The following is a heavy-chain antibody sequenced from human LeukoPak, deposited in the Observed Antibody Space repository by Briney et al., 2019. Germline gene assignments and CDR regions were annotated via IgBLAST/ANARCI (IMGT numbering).Heavy chain of an antibody. CDR2: ISGSGGST. J-gene: IGHJ3*02. Sequence: SGESLRLSCAASGFTFSSYSMNWVRQAPGKGLEWVSAISGSGGSTYYADSVKGRFTISRDNSKNTLYLQMNSLRAEDTAVYYRVRERTREGWGSGRYDAFDIWGQGTMVTVSS. V-gene: IGHV3-23*01. D-gene: IGHD3-10*01. CDR1: GFTFSSYS. CDR3: VRERTREGWGSGRYDAFDI.